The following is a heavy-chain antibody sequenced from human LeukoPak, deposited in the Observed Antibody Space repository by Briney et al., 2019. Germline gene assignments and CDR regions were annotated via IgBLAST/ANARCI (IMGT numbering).Heavy chain of an antibody. Sequence: PGESLKISCKGSGYSFTTYWIGWVRQMPGKGLEWMGIIYPGDPDTRYSPSFQGQVTISADKSITTAYLQWSSLKASDSAMYYCARSKGCGGGTCYPDYWGQGTLVTVSS. CDR2: IYPGDPDT. CDR3: ARSKGCGGGTCYPDY. V-gene: IGHV5-51*01. D-gene: IGHD2-15*01. J-gene: IGHJ4*02. CDR1: GYSFTTYW.